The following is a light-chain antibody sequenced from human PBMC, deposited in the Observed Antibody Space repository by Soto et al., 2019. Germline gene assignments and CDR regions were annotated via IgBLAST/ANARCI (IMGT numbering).Light chain of an antibody. V-gene: IGKV3-15*01. CDR3: QQYEQWPLT. CDR2: GAS. Sequence: EIMMTQSPATLSVSPGEKATLSCRASQGVSTELAWYQQEPGQAPRLLIYGASIRATGVPARFSGSGSGTEFTLTISSLQSEDCAIYYCQQYEQWPLTFGGGTKVEIK. CDR1: QGVSTE. J-gene: IGKJ4*01.